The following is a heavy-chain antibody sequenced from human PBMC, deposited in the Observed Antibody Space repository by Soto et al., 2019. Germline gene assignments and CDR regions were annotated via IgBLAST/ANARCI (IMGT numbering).Heavy chain of an antibody. J-gene: IGHJ4*02. CDR3: ASYYDFWSGYFDY. Sequence: QVQLQESGPGLVKPSETLSLTCTVSGGSISSYYWSWIRQPPGKGLEWIGYIYYSGSTNYNPSLKSRVTMSVDTSKNQFSLKLSSVTAADTAVYYCASYYDFWSGYFDYWGQGTLVTVSS. V-gene: IGHV4-59*01. D-gene: IGHD3-3*01. CDR2: IYYSGST. CDR1: GGSISSYY.